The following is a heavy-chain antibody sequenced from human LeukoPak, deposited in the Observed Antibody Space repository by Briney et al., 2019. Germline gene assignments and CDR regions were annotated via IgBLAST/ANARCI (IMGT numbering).Heavy chain of an antibody. CDR1: GFTFSDAW. CDR2: IKSKTHGGTT. CDR3: TTATSY. Sequence: GGSLRLSCAASGFTFSDAWMSWVRQSPGKGLEWVGRIKSKTHGGTTDYAAPVKGRFTISRDDSKNTVYLQMNSLKTEDTAVYYCTTATSYWGQGSLVTVSS. V-gene: IGHV3-15*01. J-gene: IGHJ4*02.